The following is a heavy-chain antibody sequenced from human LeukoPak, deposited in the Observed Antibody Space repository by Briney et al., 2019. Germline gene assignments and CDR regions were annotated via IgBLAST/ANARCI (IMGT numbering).Heavy chain of an antibody. J-gene: IGHJ5*02. CDR1: GGSISSYY. CDR2: IYYSGST. D-gene: IGHD3-10*01. V-gene: IGHV4-59*08. CDR3: ARTEIWFGELPSWFDP. Sequence: SETLSLTCTVSGGSISSYYWSWIRQPPGKGLEWIGYIYYSGSTNYNPSLKSRVTISVDTSKNQFSLKLSSVTAADTAVYYCARTEIWFGELPSWFDPWGQGTLVTVSS.